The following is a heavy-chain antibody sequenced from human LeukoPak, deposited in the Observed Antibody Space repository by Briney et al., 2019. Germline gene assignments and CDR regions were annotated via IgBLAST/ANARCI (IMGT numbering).Heavy chain of an antibody. Sequence: GGSLRLSCAASAFTFDDYGMSWVRQAPGKVLEWVSGINWNGGSTGYADSVKGRFTISRDNAKNSLYLQMNSLRAEDTALYYCARIGAVGYYFDYWGQGTLVTVSS. J-gene: IGHJ4*02. V-gene: IGHV3-20*04. CDR2: INWNGGST. CDR1: AFTFDDYG. CDR3: ARIGAVGYYFDY. D-gene: IGHD6-19*01.